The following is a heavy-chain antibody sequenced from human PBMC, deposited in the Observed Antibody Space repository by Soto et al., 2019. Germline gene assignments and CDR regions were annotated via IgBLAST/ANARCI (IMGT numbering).Heavy chain of an antibody. CDR3: ARAPTTSEYDILTGYPRGWFDP. Sequence: ASVKVSFKASGYTFTTYAMHWVRQAPGQRLEWMGWINGGNGKTNYGQKLQGRSTMTTDTSTSTAYMELRSPRSDDTAVYYCARAPTTSEYDILTGYPRGWFDPWGQGTLVTVSS. J-gene: IGHJ5*02. CDR1: GYTFTTYA. CDR2: INGGNGKT. V-gene: IGHV1-3*01. D-gene: IGHD3-9*01.